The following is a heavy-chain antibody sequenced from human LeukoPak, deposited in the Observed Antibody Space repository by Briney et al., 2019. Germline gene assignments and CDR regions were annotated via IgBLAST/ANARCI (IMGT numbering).Heavy chain of an antibody. CDR2: ISYDGSNK. V-gene: IGHV3-30*18. CDR3: AKGGERRYFDWFDYYYMDV. D-gene: IGHD3-9*01. Sequence: GGSLRLSCAASGFTFSSYGMHWVRQAPGKGLEWVAVISYDGSNKYYADSVKGRFTISRDNSKNTLYLQMNSLRAEDTAVYYCAKGGERRYFDWFDYYYMDVWGKGTTVTVSS. CDR1: GFTFSSYG. J-gene: IGHJ6*03.